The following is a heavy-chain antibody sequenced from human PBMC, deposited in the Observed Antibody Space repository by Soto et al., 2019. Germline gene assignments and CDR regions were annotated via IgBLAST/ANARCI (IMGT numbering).Heavy chain of an antibody. J-gene: IGHJ6*02. Sequence: PGGSLRLSCAASGFTFSSYSMNWVRQAPGKGLEWVSSISSSSSYIYYADSVKGRFTISRDNAKNSPYLQMNSLRAEDTAVYYCAGAKAGTTGIYYYYGMDVWGQGTTVTVSS. D-gene: IGHD1-7*01. CDR1: GFTFSSYS. CDR3: AGAKAGTTGIYYYYGMDV. V-gene: IGHV3-21*01. CDR2: ISSSSSYI.